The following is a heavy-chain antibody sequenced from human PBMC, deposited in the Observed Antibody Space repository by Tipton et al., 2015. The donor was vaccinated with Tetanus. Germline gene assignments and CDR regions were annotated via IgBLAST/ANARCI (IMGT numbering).Heavy chain of an antibody. D-gene: IGHD3-22*01. V-gene: IGHV3-21*06. CDR3: ARGTFDSGGYYFDF. Sequence: AASGFSFSTYSMNWVRQAPGKGLEWVSSISAKSTYTYYADSMKGRLTISRDNAKNSLYLQVSSLRAEDTAVYYCARGTFDSGGYYFDFWGQGALVTVSS. J-gene: IGHJ4*02. CDR2: ISAKSTYT. CDR1: GFSFSTYS.